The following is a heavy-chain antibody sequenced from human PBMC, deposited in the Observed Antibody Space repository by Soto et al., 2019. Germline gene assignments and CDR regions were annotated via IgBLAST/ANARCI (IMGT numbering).Heavy chain of an antibody. V-gene: IGHV3-33*01. CDR3: ARDALDYGDYAVLDY. D-gene: IGHD4-17*01. J-gene: IGHJ4*02. CDR2: IWYDGSNK. Sequence: QVQLVESGGGVVQPGRSLRLSCAASAFTFSGYGMHWVRQAPGKGLEWVAVIWYDGSNKYYADSVKGRFTISRDNSKNTLYLQMNSLRAEDTAVYYCARDALDYGDYAVLDYWGQGTLVTVSS. CDR1: AFTFSGYG.